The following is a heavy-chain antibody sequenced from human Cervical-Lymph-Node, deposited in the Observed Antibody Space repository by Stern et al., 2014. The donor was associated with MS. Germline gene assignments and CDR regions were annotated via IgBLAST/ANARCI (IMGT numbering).Heavy chain of an antibody. CDR2: IYSGGST. CDR1: GFTVSSNY. D-gene: IGHD3-10*01. Sequence: EVQLVESGGGLIQPGGSLRLSCAASGFTVSSNYMSWVRPAPGKGLEWVSIIYSGGSTYYADSVKGRFTISRDNSKNTLYLQMNSLRAEDTAVYYCARDWRGSGLDPWGQGTLVTVSS. CDR3: ARDWRGSGLDP. J-gene: IGHJ5*02. V-gene: IGHV3-53*01.